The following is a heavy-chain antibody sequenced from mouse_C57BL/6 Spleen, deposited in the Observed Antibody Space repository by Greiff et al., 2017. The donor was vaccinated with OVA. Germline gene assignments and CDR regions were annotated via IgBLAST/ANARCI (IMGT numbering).Heavy chain of an antibody. V-gene: IGHV1-19*01. J-gene: IGHJ2*01. CDR2: INPYNGGT. D-gene: IGHD2-5*01. Sequence: EVQLVESGPVLVKPGASVKMSCKASGYTFTDYYMNWVKQSHGKSLEWIGVINPYNGGTSYNQKFKGKATLTVDKSSSTAYMELNSLTSEDSAVYYCAREDSNSDYWGQGTTLTVSS. CDR1: GYTFTDYY. CDR3: AREDSNSDY.